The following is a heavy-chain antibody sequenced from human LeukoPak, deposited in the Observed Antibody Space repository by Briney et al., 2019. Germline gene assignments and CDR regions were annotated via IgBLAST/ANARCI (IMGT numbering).Heavy chain of an antibody. D-gene: IGHD3-22*01. CDR2: INPNSGGT. CDR1: GYTFTGYY. CDR3: VSHYYDSSGQHDD. Sequence: ASVKDSCKASGYTFTGYYMHWVRQAPGQGLEWMGRINPNSGGTNYAQKFQGRVTMTRDTSISTAYMELSRLRSDDTAVYYCVSHYYDSSGQHDDWGQGTLVTVSS. J-gene: IGHJ4*02. V-gene: IGHV1-2*06.